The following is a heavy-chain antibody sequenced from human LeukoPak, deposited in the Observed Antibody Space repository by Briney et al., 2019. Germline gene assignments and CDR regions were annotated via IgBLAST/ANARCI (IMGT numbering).Heavy chain of an antibody. CDR1: GFTFSSYA. D-gene: IGHD4-23*01. CDR2: ISYDGSNK. CDR3: ARDQVVNNYFDY. Sequence: PGGSLRLSCAASGFTFSSYAMHWVRQAPGKGLEWVAVISYDGSNKYYVDSVKGRFTISRDNSKDTLYLQMNSLRAEDTAVYCCARDQVVNNYFDYWGQGTLVTVSS. V-gene: IGHV3-30-3*01. J-gene: IGHJ4*02.